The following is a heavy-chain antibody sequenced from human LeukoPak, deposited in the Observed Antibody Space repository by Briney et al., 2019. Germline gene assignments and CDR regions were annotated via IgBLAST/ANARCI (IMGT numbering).Heavy chain of an antibody. CDR1: GVTFGDFA. V-gene: IGHV3-49*03. CDR3: TRENVDIAMATSSHPFDS. Sequence: SLRLSCTASGVTFGDFAMSWIRQAPGKGLEWVGVSSSRGYGETKAYAASVRGRLTISRDDSKNIAYLQMNSLEVQDTAVYYCTRENVDIAMATSSHPFDSWGQGALVTVSS. J-gene: IGHJ4*02. D-gene: IGHD5-18*01. CDR2: SSSRGYGETK.